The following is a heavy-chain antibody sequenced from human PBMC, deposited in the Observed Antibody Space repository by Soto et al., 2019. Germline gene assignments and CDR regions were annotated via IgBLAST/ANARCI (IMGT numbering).Heavy chain of an antibody. J-gene: IGHJ4*02. CDR3: ARHTMTTVTTFDF. Sequence: QLQLQESGPGLVKPSETLSLTCTVSGASISTLTYTWGWIRQPPGKGLEGIGNIYYSGSPYYNPSLKSRVTISVNTSKNQFSLRLRSLTAADTALYFCARHTMTTVTTFDFWGQGTLVTVSS. D-gene: IGHD4-17*01. CDR2: IYYSGSP. V-gene: IGHV4-39*01. CDR1: GASISTLTYT.